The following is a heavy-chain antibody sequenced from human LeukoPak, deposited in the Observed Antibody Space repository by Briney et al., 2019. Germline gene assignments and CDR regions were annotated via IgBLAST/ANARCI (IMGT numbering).Heavy chain of an antibody. CDR1: GRICSTFW. CDR2: INSDGSST. J-gene: IGHJ3*02. Sequence: GGCLRPSCVPSGRICSTFWMHSVRQGPGKGLVWVSRINSDGSSTTYADSVKGRFTISRDNARNTLSVQMNSLSAEDTAMYYCASAVGGTWNGLDIWGQGTMVTVSS. D-gene: IGHD1-26*01. CDR3: ASAVGGTWNGLDI. V-gene: IGHV3-74*01.